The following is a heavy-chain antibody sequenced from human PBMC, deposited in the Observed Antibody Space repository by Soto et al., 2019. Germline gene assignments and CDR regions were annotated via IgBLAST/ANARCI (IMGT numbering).Heavy chain of an antibody. CDR2: SYWNGDN. D-gene: IGHD3-16*01. CDR3: SHRRGYGPFDP. V-gene: IGHV2-5*01. CDR1: GFSLSTSGVG. Sequence: DPTLGKQSKTLTLPCNFSGFSLSTSGVGVGWIRQPPGKALEWLAVSYWNGDNHYSPSLKSRLTITKDTSKNQVMLTMTNMDPVDTATYYCSHRRGYGPFDPWGQGTLVTV. J-gene: IGHJ5*02.